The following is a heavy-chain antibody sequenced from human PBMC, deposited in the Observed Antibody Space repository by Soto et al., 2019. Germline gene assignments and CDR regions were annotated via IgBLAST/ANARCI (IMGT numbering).Heavy chain of an antibody. J-gene: IGHJ4*02. V-gene: IGHV4-34*01. CDR2: IYYSGST. CDR1: GGSFSGYY. CDR3: ARRIVAKDTFDY. Sequence: SETLSLTCAVYGGSFSGYYWSWIRQPPGKGLEWIGSIYYSGSTYYNPSLKSRVTVSVDTSKNQFSLKLRSVTAADTAVYYCARRIVAKDTFDYWGQGTLVTVSS. D-gene: IGHD5-12*01.